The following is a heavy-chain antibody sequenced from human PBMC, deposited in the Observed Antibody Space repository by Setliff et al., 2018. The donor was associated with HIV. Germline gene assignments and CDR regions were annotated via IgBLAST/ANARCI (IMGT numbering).Heavy chain of an antibody. CDR1: GYTFTGYY. Sequence: ASVKVSCKASGYTFTGYYMHWVRQAPGQGLEWMGRINPNRGYTNYAQNFQGRVTMTRDTSISTAYVELSRLRSDDTVVYFCAREFTVTPGAFDIWGQGTMVTVSS. J-gene: IGHJ3*02. CDR3: AREFTVTPGAFDI. D-gene: IGHD4-17*01. V-gene: IGHV1-2*05. CDR2: INPNRGYT.